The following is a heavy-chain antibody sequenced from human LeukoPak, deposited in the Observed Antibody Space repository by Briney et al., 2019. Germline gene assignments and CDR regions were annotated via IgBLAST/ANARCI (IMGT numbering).Heavy chain of an antibody. D-gene: IGHD2-2*01. CDR3: AATEVVVPAAPFETFDY. CDR1: GGSVSSGSYY. CDR2: IYYSGST. V-gene: IGHV4-61*01. Sequence: SETLSLTCTVSGGSVSSGSYYWSWIRQPPGKGLEWIGYIYYSGSTNYNPSLKSRVTISVDTSKNQFSLKLSPVTAADTAVYYCAATEVVVPAAPFETFDYWGQGTLVTVSS. J-gene: IGHJ4*02.